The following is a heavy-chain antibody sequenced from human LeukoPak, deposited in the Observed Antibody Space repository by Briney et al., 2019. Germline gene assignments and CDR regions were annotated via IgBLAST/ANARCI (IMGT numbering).Heavy chain of an antibody. J-gene: IGHJ4*02. CDR3: ARDCSSGDCPDYYFDY. CDR1: GFTFRSYG. V-gene: IGHV3-33*01. Sequence: GGSLRLSCAASGFTFRSYGIHWVRQAPGKGLEWVAVVWYDGSKKYYADSVKGRFTISRDNSKNTLYLQINSLRAEDTAVYYCARDCSSGDCPDYYFDYWGRGTLVTVSS. CDR2: VWYDGSKK. D-gene: IGHD2-21*02.